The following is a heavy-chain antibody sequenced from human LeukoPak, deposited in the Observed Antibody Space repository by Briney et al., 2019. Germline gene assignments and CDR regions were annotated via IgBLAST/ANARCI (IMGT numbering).Heavy chain of an antibody. Sequence: PSETLSLTCTVSGGSISSYYWSWIRQSPGKELEWIGYIHYTGSTKYNPSLKSRVTISLDTSKNQFSLKVSSVTAADTAVYYCTRSAGYTSGWYWFDPWGQGTLVTVSS. D-gene: IGHD6-19*01. J-gene: IGHJ5*02. CDR2: IHYTGST. CDR3: TRSAGYTSGWYWFDP. V-gene: IGHV4-59*01. CDR1: GGSISSYY.